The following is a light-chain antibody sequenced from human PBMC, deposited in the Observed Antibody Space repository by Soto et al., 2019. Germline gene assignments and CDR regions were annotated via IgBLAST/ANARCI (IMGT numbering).Light chain of an antibody. CDR1: QSVNNN. V-gene: IGKV3-15*01. Sequence: EIVMTQSPDTLSVSPGERAILSCRASQSVNNNLAWYQQRPGHAPRLLIYGASTRATGIPARFSGSGSGTEFILTCSSLQSEDFAVYYCQQHNTWPRTFGGGTKVEIK. CDR2: GAS. CDR3: QQHNTWPRT. J-gene: IGKJ4*01.